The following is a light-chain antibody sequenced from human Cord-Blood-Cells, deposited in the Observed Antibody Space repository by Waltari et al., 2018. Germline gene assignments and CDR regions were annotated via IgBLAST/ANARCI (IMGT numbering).Light chain of an antibody. CDR3: NSRDSSGNHLAV. V-gene: IGLV3-19*01. J-gene: IGLJ2*01. CDR1: SLRSYY. Sequence: SSELTQDPAVSVALGQTVRITCHGDSLRSYYASWYQQKPGQAPVLVIYGKNNRPSGIPDRFSGSSSGNTASLTITGAQAEDEADYYCNSRDSSGNHLAVFGGGTKLTVL. CDR2: GKN.